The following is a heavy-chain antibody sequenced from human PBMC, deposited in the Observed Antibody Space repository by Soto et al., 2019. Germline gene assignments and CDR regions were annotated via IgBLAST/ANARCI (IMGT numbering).Heavy chain of an antibody. J-gene: IGHJ6*02. Sequence: SDTLSITCAASGGTFSGYYWNWIRQPPGKGQEWIGEINHSGSTNYNPSLKRRVTISVDTSKNQFSLKLSSVTDADTAVFYCSRVSGIYNFGMDVWCQETALTVSS. D-gene: IGHD6-13*01. CDR3: SRVSGIYNFGMDV. CDR1: GGTFSGYY. CDR2: INHSGST. V-gene: IGHV4-34*01.